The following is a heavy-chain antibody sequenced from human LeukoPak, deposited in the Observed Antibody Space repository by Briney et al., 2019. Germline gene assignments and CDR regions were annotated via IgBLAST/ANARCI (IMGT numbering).Heavy chain of an antibody. D-gene: IGHD3-22*01. V-gene: IGHV4-61*01. J-gene: IGHJ3*02. CDR2: IYYSGST. Sequence: PSETLSLTCTVSGGSISSGSYYWSWIRQPPGKGLEWIGYIYYSGSTNYNPSLKSRVTISVDTSKNQFSLKLSSVTAADTAVYYCARETLPRYYYDSSGYFAFDIWGQGTMVTVSS. CDR3: ARETLPRYYYDSSGYFAFDI. CDR1: GGSISSGSYY.